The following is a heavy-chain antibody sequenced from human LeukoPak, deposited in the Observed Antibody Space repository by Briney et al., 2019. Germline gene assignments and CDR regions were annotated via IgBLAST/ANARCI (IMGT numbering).Heavy chain of an antibody. CDR1: GFTFSSYW. D-gene: IGHD6-6*01. CDR3: AKDALSWGSSPVGFDY. CDR2: IKQDGSEK. J-gene: IGHJ4*02. V-gene: IGHV3-7*03. Sequence: PGGSLRLSCAASGFTFSSYWMSWVRQAPGKGLEWVANIKQDGSEKYYVDSVKGRFTISRDNAKNSLYLQMNSLRAEDTAVYYCAKDALSWGSSPVGFDYWGQGTLVTVSS.